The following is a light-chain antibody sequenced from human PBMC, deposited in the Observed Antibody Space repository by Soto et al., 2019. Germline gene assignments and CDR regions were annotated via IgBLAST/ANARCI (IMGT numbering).Light chain of an antibody. Sequence: EIVLTQSPGTLSLSPGERATLSCRASQSVSSSYLGWYQQKPGQAPRLLIYGASSRATGIPDRFSGSGSGTDFTLTISRLVPEDFGLYYCQQYGSSPTYTFGKGTKLQIK. V-gene: IGKV3-20*01. J-gene: IGKJ2*01. CDR2: GAS. CDR1: QSVSSSY. CDR3: QQYGSSPTYT.